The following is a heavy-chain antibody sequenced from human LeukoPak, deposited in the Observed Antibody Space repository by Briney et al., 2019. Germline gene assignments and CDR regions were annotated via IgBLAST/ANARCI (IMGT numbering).Heavy chain of an antibody. CDR3: ARAYSSGWYSLDL. V-gene: IGHV4-4*07. CDR2: IYTSGST. D-gene: IGHD6-19*01. Sequence: MASETLSLTCTVSGGSISSYYWSWIRQPAGKGLEWIGRIYTSGSTNYNPSLKSRVTISLDTSKNQFSLKLSSVTAADTAVYYCARAYSSGWYSLDLWGRGTLVTVSS. CDR1: GGSISSYY. J-gene: IGHJ2*01.